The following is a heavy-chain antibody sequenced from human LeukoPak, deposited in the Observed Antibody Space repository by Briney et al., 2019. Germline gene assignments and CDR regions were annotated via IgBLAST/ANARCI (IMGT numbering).Heavy chain of an antibody. V-gene: IGHV4-34*01. CDR3: ARPHEGY. CDR2: INHSGST. Sequence: ETLSLTXXVXXGSFXGDYWSWIRQPPGKGLEWIGEINHSGSTNYNPSLKSRVTISVDTSKNQFSLKLSSVTAADTAVYYCARPHEGYWGQGTLVTVSS. J-gene: IGHJ4*02. CDR1: XGSFXGDY.